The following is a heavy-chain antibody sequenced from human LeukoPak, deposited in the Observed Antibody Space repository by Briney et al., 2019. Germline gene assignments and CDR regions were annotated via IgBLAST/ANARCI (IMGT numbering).Heavy chain of an antibody. CDR3: ARALWGAIDP. D-gene: IGHD7-27*01. CDR2: IYYSGST. CDR1: GGSISSYY. J-gene: IGHJ5*02. V-gene: IGHV4-59*01. Sequence: KASETLSLTCTVSGGSISSYYWSWIRQPPGKGLEWIGYIYYSGSTNYNPSLKSRVTISVDTSKNQFSLKLSSVTAADTAVYYCARALWGAIDPWGQGTLVTVSS.